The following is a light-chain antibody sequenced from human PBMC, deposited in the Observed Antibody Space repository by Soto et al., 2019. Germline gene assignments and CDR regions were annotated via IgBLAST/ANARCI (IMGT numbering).Light chain of an antibody. J-gene: IGKJ3*01. Sequence: DIQMTQSPSSVSASVGDRVTITCRASQGIANYLAWYQQKPGKVPKLLIYGASTLQSGVPSRFSGSGSGTDFTLTISSLQPEDVATYYCQKYISAPFTFGPGTSVGVK. CDR1: QGIANY. CDR2: GAS. CDR3: QKYISAPFT. V-gene: IGKV1-27*01.